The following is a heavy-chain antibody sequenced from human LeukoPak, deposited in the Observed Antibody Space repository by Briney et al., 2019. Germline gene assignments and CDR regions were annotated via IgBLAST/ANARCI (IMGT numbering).Heavy chain of an antibody. J-gene: IGHJ4*02. D-gene: IGHD6-13*01. CDR3: ARLASSSWYHDY. CDR2: IYYSGST. V-gene: IGHV4-59*01. Sequence: IWYIYYSGSTNYNPSLKSRVTISVDTSKNQFSLKLSSVTAADTAVYYCARLASSSWYHDYWGQGTLVTVSS.